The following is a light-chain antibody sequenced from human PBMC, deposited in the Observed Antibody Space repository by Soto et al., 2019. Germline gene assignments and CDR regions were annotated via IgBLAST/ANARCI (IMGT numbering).Light chain of an antibody. CDR1: QSVGSN. CDR3: QQYGSSPWVT. J-gene: IGKJ3*01. Sequence: EIVMTQSAATLSVSPGERATLSCRPSQSVGSNLAWYQQKPGQAPRLLIYGASSRATGIPDRFSGSGSGTDFTLTISRLEPEDFAVYYCQQYGSSPWVTFGPGTKVDIK. CDR2: GAS. V-gene: IGKV3-20*01.